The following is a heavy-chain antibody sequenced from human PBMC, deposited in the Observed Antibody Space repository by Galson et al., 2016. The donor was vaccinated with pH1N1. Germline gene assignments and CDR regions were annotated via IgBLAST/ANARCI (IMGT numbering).Heavy chain of an antibody. D-gene: IGHD5-12*01. J-gene: IGHJ4*02. CDR2: FNPNRGDS. V-gene: IGHV1-2*06. Sequence: SGYTFTSFYIHWVRQAPGQGLEWMGRFNPNRGDSNFAQKFQGRVAMTSDTSISTAYMELSSLRSDDTAFYYCAKASDLSAYDLDYFDCWGQGTLVTVSS. CDR3: AKASDLSAYDLDYFDC. CDR1: GYTFTSFY.